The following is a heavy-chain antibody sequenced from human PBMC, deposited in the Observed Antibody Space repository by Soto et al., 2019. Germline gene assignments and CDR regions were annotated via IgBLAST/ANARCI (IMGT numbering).Heavy chain of an antibody. CDR2: IIPIFGTA. CDR1: GGTFSSYA. Sequence: QVQLVQSGAEVKKPGSSVKVSCKASGGTFSSYAISWVRQAPGQGLEWMGGIIPIFGTANYAQKFQGRVTITADESTSTASMELSSLRSEDTAVYYCARDPSYYYDSSGYLYAFDIWGQGTMVTVSS. D-gene: IGHD3-22*01. J-gene: IGHJ3*02. V-gene: IGHV1-69*01. CDR3: ARDPSYYYDSSGYLYAFDI.